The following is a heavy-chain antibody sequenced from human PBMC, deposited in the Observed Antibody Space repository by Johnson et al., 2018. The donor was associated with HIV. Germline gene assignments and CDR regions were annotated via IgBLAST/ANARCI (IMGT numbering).Heavy chain of an antibody. V-gene: IGHV3-9*01. D-gene: IGHD2-21*02. J-gene: IGHJ3*02. CDR1: GFTFDDYA. Sequence: VESGGSVVRPGGSLRLSCAASGFTFDDYAMHWVRQAPGKGLAWVSGISWNRGSIGYADSVKGRFTISRDNAKNSLYLQMNSLRAEDTALYYCAKDIGGDPNDAFDIWGQGTMVTVSS. CDR3: AKDIGGDPNDAFDI. CDR2: ISWNRGSI.